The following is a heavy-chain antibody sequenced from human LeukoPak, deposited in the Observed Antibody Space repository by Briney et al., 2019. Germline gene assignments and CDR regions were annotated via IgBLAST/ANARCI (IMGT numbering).Heavy chain of an antibody. CDR1: GYTFTGYY. D-gene: IGHD1-1*01. CDR3: ARVLTLRTGHFDY. CDR2: INPNSGGT. J-gene: IGHJ4*02. Sequence: ASVKVSCKASGYTFTGYYVHWVRQAPGQGLEWMGWINPNSGGTNYAQKSQGRVTMTRDTSISTAYMELSRLRSDDTAVYYCARVLTLRTGHFDYWGQGTLVTVSS. V-gene: IGHV1-2*02.